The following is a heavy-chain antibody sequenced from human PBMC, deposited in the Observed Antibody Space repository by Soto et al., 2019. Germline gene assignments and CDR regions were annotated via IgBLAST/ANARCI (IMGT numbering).Heavy chain of an antibody. CDR2: INPDSGDT. CDR1: RFIFTGYF. Sequence: VQSGTEVRKPGASMKVSCKTSRFIFTGYFMHWVWQAPGQGLEWMGWINPDSGDTNYAQKFQGRVTMTRDTSIDTAYLELSGLRPDDTGVFYCARSHSAYYYYGVDVWGQGTTVTVSS. V-gene: IGHV1-2*02. CDR3: ARSHSAYYYYGVDV. J-gene: IGHJ6*02.